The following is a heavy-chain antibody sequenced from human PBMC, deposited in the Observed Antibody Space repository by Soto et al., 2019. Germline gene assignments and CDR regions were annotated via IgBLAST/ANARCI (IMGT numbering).Heavy chain of an antibody. D-gene: IGHD1-26*01. V-gene: IGHV1-18*04. CDR1: RHTFSSYG. J-gene: IGHJ4*02. Sequence: QVQLVQSGAELKKPGASVKVSCKTSRHTFSSYGISWVRQAPGQGLEWMGCISAYNGNTNYAQKLQGRVTMTTDTSTITAYMELRSLRSDDSAVYYCAICVPGGGNYCGYFDYWGQGTLVTVSS. CDR2: ISAYNGNT. CDR3: AICVPGGGNYCGYFDY.